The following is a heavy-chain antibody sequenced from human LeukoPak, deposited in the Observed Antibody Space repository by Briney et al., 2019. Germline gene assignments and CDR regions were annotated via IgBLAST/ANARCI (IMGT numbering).Heavy chain of an antibody. CDR2: IKSKTDGGTR. Sequence: PEGSLRLSCAVSEFPFTRAWMTWVRQAPGKGLEGGGRIKSKTDGGTRDYAAPVKGRFSISRDDSKKTLYLQMNSLETEDTAMYYCTTCGYDRCGAFDIWGQGTVVTVSS. CDR1: EFPFTRAW. CDR3: TTCGYDRCGAFDI. D-gene: IGHD5-12*01. J-gene: IGHJ3*02. V-gene: IGHV3-15*01.